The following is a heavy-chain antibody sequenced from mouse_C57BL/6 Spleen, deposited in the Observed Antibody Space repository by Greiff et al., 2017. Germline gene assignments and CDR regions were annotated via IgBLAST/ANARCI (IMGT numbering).Heavy chain of an antibody. V-gene: IGHV5-6*01. CDR3: SRHAPGYFDY. CDR1: GFTFSSYG. CDR2: ISSGGSYT. J-gene: IGHJ2*01. Sequence: EVQRVESGGDLVKPGGSLKLSCAASGFTFSSYGMSWVRQTPDKRLEWVATISSGGSYTYYPDNVKGRFTISRDNAKNTLYLQMSSLKSEDTAMYYWSRHAPGYFDYWGQSTTLSVAS.